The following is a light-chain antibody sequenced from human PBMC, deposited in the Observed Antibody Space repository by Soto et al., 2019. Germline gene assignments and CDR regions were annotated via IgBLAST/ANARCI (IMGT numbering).Light chain of an antibody. CDR3: CSYAGSPRYV. CDR1: SSDVGGYNY. J-gene: IGLJ1*01. Sequence: QSAITQPRSVSGSPGQSVTISCTGTSSDVGGYNYVSWYQQHPGKAPKVMIYDVSARPSGVPDRFSGSKSGNTASLTISGLQAEDEADYYCCSYAGSPRYVFGTGTKRTVL. CDR2: DVS. V-gene: IGLV2-11*01.